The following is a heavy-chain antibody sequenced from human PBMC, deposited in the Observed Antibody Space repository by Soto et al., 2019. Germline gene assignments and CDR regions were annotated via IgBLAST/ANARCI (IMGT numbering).Heavy chain of an antibody. CDR1: GYSFTSYW. Sequence: GESLKISFKGSGYSFTSYWIGWVRQMPGKGLEWMGIIYPGDSDTRYSPSFQGQVTISADKSISTAYLQWSSLKASDTAMYYCARHGKSNYYDSSGPRDYWGQGTLVTVSS. CDR3: ARHGKSNYYDSSGPRDY. CDR2: IYPGDSDT. J-gene: IGHJ4*02. V-gene: IGHV5-51*01. D-gene: IGHD3-22*01.